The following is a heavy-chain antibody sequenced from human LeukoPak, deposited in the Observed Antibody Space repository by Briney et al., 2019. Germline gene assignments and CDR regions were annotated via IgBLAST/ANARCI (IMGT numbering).Heavy chain of an antibody. CDR2: IYGGGDT. J-gene: IGHJ5*02. D-gene: IGHD1-1*01. CDR1: GFSVSSNY. V-gene: IGHV3-53*04. Sequence: GGSLRLSCAASGFSVSSNYMTWVRQAPGKGLEWVSVIYGGGDTHYADSVRGRFTISRHTSDNTLYLQMNSLRTEDTAVYYCARATVATGTLWFDTWGQGTLVTVSS. CDR3: ARATVATGTLWFDT.